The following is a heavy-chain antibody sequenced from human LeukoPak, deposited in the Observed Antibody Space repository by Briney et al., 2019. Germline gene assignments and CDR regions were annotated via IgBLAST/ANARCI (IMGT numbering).Heavy chain of an antibody. CDR3: ARGRGDCSSTSCYVDY. CDR1: GYTFTSYG. Sequence: GASVKVSCKASGYTFTSYGISWVRQAPGQGLKWMGWISAYNGNTNYAQKLQGRVTMTTDTSTSTAYMELRSLRSDDTAVYYCARGRGDCSSTSCYVDYWGQGTLVTVSS. D-gene: IGHD2-2*01. J-gene: IGHJ4*02. V-gene: IGHV1-18*01. CDR2: ISAYNGNT.